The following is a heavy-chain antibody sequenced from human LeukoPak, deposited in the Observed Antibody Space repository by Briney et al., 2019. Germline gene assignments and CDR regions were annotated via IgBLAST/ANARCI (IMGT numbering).Heavy chain of an antibody. Sequence: ASVKVSCKASRYTFSSYDINWVRQAPGQGLEWMGIINPSGGSTSYAQKFQGRVTMTRDTSTSTVYMELSSLRSEDTAVYYCTRNYDSSGYGFDYWGQGTLVTVSS. J-gene: IGHJ4*02. CDR2: INPSGGST. D-gene: IGHD3-22*01. CDR1: RYTFSSYD. V-gene: IGHV1-46*01. CDR3: TRNYDSSGYGFDY.